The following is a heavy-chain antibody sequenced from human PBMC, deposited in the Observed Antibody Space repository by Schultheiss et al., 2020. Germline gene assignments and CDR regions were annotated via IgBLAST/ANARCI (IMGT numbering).Heavy chain of an antibody. Sequence: SETLSLTCTVSGGSISSSSYYWGWIRQPPGKWLEWIGDIYHSGSTNYNPSLKSRVTISVDTSKNQFSLKLSSVTAADTAEYYCARGSHGHYYDSSFVFDYWGEGTLVTVS. CDR1: GGSISSSSYY. CDR2: IYHSGST. CDR3: ARGSHGHYYDSSFVFDY. J-gene: IGHJ4*02. V-gene: IGHV4-39*07. D-gene: IGHD3-22*01.